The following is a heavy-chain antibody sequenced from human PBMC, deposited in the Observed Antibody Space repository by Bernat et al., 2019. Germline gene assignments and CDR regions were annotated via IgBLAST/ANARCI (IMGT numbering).Heavy chain of an antibody. V-gene: IGHV5-51*01. CDR3: ARSPGFNYGSGFDY. D-gene: IGHD3-10*01. CDR2: IYPGDSDT. Sequence: PGESLKISCKGSGYSFTTYWIGWVPQMPGKGLEWMGIIYPGDSDTRYSPSFQGQVTISADKSITTAYLQWSSLEASDTAFYFCARSPGFNYGSGFDYWGQGTLVTVSS. J-gene: IGHJ4*02. CDR1: GYSFTTYW.